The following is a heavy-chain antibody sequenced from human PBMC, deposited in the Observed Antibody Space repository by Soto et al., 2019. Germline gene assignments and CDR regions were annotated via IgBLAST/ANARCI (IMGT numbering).Heavy chain of an antibody. J-gene: IGHJ4*02. V-gene: IGHV1-3*01. CDR3: ARVAFIVPAAIGYFDY. CDR2: INAGNGNT. CDR1: GYTFTSYA. Sequence: QVQLVQSGAEVKKPGASVKVSCKASGYTFTSYAMHWVRQAPGQRLEWMGWINAGNGNTKYSQKFQGRVTITRDTSASTAYMELSSLRSEDTAVYYCARVAFIVPAAIGYFDYWGQGTLVTVSS. D-gene: IGHD2-2*02.